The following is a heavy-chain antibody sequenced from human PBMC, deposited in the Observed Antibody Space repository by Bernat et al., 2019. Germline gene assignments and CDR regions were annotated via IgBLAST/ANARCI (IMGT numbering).Heavy chain of an antibody. CDR1: GFTFSSYG. CDR2: IWYDGSNK. V-gene: IGHV3-33*01. Sequence: QVQLVESGGGVVQPGRSLRLSCAASGFTFSSYGMHWVRQAPGKGLEWVAVIWYDGSNKYYADSVKGRFTNSRDNSKNTLYLQMNSLRAEDTAVYYCARAPPTTVGYYYYYGMDVWGQGTTVTVSS. D-gene: IGHD1-26*01. CDR3: ARAPPTTVGYYYYYGMDV. J-gene: IGHJ6*02.